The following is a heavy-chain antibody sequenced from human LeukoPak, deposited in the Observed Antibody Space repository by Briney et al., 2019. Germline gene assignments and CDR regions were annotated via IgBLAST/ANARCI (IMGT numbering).Heavy chain of an antibody. CDR1: GFTFSAYW. V-gene: IGHV3-7*04. J-gene: IGHJ4*02. CDR3: ARSNGDDYKGKVDQYRHFDY. CDR2: IKQDGSDK. D-gene: IGHD5-24*01. Sequence: GGSLRLSCAASGFTFSAYWMNGVRQAPGKGLEWVANIKQDGSDKYYIDSVKGRFTVSRDNARNSLYLQMNSLRAEDTAVYYCARSNGDDYKGKVDQYRHFDYWGQGTLVTVSS.